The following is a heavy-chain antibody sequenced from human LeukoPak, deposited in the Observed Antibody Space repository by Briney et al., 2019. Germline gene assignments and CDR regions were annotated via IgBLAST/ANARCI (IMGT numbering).Heavy chain of an antibody. V-gene: IGHV3-23*01. J-gene: IGHJ4*02. CDR3: AKRKVATEYYFDY. CDR1: GFPFSSYV. Sequence: GSLRLSCAASGFPFSSYVMTWVRQAPGKGLEWVSSISASGGTTYYADSVKGRFTISRDNSKNTVYMQMNNLRAEDTAVYYCAKRKVATEYYFDYWGQGTLVTVSS. D-gene: IGHD1-26*01. CDR2: ISASGGTT.